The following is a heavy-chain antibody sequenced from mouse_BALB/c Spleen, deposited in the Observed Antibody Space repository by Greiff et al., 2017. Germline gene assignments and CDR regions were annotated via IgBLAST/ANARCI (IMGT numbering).Heavy chain of an antibody. Sequence: DVMLVESGGGLVKPGGSLKLSCAASGFTFSSYAMSWVRQSPEKRLEWVAEISSGGSYTYYPDTVTGRFTISRDNAKNTLYLEMSSLRSEDTAMYYCARDAFTTVCAMDYWGQGTSVTVSS. D-gene: IGHD1-1*01. CDR3: ARDAFTTVCAMDY. V-gene: IGHV5-9-4*01. CDR1: GFTFSSYA. CDR2: ISSGGSYT. J-gene: IGHJ4*01.